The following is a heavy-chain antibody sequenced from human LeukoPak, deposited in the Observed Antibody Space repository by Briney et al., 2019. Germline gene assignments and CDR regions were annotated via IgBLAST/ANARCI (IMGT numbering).Heavy chain of an antibody. CDR3: ARDHTWSVFGEYCSGGSCYLNWFDP. Sequence: SVKVSCKPSGGTFSSYAISWVRQAPGQGLEWMGGIIPIFGTATYAQKFQGRVTITADKSTSTAYMELSSLRSEDTAVYYCARDHTWSVFGEYCSGGSCYLNWFDPWGQGTLVTVSS. CDR1: GGTFSSYA. J-gene: IGHJ5*02. CDR2: IIPIFGTA. D-gene: IGHD2-15*01. V-gene: IGHV1-69*06.